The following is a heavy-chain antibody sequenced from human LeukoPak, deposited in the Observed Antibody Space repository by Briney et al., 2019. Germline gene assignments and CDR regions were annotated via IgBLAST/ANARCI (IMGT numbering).Heavy chain of an antibody. CDR1: GGTFSSYA. CDR2: IIPIFGTA. CDR3: SRFKVRGVTPHWFDP. D-gene: IGHD3-10*01. Sequence: SVKVSCKASGGTFSSYAISWVRQAPGQGLEWMGGIIPIFGTANYAQKFQGRVTITADKSTSTAYMELSSLRSEDTAVYYCSRFKVRGVTPHWFDPWGKGTLVTV. V-gene: IGHV1-69*06. J-gene: IGHJ5*02.